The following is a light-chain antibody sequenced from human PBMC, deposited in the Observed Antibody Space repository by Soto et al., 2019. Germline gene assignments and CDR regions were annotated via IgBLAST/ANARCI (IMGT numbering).Light chain of an antibody. CDR2: GAS. CDR1: QSVSSN. J-gene: IGKJ1*01. CDR3: QQYTNWPSWT. Sequence: EIVMTQSPATLSVSPGERATLSCRASQSVSSNLAWYQQKPGQAPRRLIYGASTRATGIPARFSGSGSGTEFTLTISSLQSEDFAVYYCQQYTNWPSWTFGHGTKVELK. V-gene: IGKV3-15*01.